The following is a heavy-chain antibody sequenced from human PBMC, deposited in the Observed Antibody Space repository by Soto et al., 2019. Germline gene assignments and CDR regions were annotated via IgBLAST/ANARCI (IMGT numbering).Heavy chain of an antibody. V-gene: IGHV2-70*01. D-gene: IGHD3-22*01. J-gene: IGHJ4*02. CDR1: GFSLSTSGTC. Sequence: SGPTLVNPTQTLTLTCTFSGFSLSTSGTCVSWIRQPPGKALEWLALIDWDDDKYYSTSLKTRLTISKDTSKNQVVLTMTNMDPVDTATYYCARIPPTGDSSGYYYFDYWGRGTLVTVSS. CDR3: ARIPPTGDSSGYYYFDY. CDR2: IDWDDDK.